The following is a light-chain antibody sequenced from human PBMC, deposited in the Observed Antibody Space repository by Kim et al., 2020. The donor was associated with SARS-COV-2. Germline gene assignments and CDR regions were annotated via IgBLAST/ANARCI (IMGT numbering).Light chain of an antibody. CDR2: ATS. CDR1: QSVSSSY. Sequence: EIVLTQSPGTLSLSPGERATLSCRASQSVSSSYLAWYRQKPGQAPRLLIYATSSRATGIPDRFSGSGSETDFTLTISRLEPEDFAVYYCQQYDTSPWTFGQGTKVDIK. J-gene: IGKJ1*01. CDR3: QQYDTSPWT. V-gene: IGKV3-20*01.